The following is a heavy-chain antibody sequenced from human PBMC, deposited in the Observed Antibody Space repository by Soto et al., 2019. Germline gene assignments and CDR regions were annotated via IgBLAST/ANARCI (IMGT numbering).Heavy chain of an antibody. CDR1: GFTFSHHD. J-gene: IGHJ4*02. CDR3: AKGLSSASSFDY. CDR2: ISGSGDRT. Sequence: PGGSLRLSCAASGFTFSHHDMSWVRQAPGKGLEWVSAISGSGDRTHYADSVKGRFTISRDNSKNMLSLQMNSLRAEDTAVYLCAKGLSSASSFDYWGQGSLVTVSS. D-gene: IGHD3-22*01. V-gene: IGHV3-23*01.